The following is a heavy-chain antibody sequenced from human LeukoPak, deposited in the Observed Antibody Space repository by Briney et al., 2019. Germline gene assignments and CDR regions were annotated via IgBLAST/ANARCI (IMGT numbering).Heavy chain of an antibody. CDR1: GGSFSGYY. CDR3: ARDGADMVRGNYYYYMDV. V-gene: IGHV4-34*01. Sequence: SETLSLTCAVYGGSFSGYYWSWIRQLPGKGLEWIGEINHSGSTNYNPSLKSRVTISVDTSKNQFSLKLSSVTAADTAVYYCARDGADMVRGNYYYYMDVWGKGTTVTISS. D-gene: IGHD3-10*01. J-gene: IGHJ6*03. CDR2: INHSGST.